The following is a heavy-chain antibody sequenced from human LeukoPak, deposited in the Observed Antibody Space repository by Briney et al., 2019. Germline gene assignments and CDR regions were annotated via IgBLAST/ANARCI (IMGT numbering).Heavy chain of an antibody. D-gene: IGHD2-2*01. CDR3: ARSDIVVVPAAILFDY. CDR1: GYTFTSYA. J-gene: IGHJ4*02. Sequence: GASVKVSCKASGYTFTSYAMHWVRQAPGQRLEWMGWINAGNGNTKYSQKFQGRVTITRDTSASTAYMELSRLRSDDTAVYYCARSDIVVVPAAILFDYWGQGTLVTVSS. CDR2: INAGNGNT. V-gene: IGHV1-3*01.